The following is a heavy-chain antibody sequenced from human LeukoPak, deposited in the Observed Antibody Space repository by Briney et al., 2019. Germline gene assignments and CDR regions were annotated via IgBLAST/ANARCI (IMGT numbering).Heavy chain of an antibody. D-gene: IGHD2-15*01. V-gene: IGHV3-7*01. CDR1: GFTSSHYW. J-gene: IGHJ3*02. CDR3: AREDMWAFDM. CDR2: IKPDGTDK. Sequence: GGSLRLSCAASGFTSSHYWMSWVRQAPGKGLEWVANIKPDGTDKYYVDSVKGRFTISIDNAKNTLYLQMDSLRAEDTAVYYCAREDMWAFDMWGQGTMVTVSS.